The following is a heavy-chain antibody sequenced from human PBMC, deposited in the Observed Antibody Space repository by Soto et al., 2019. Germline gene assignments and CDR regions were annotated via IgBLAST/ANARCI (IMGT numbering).Heavy chain of an antibody. CDR1: GFTFSSYV. V-gene: IGHV3-30*18. D-gene: IGHD2-2*01. Sequence: QVQLVQSGGGVVQPGRSLRLSCAASGFTFSSYVTHWVRQAPGKGLEWVAVISHDGNNKYYADSVKGRFTISRDNSKNTLYLQMNILTTEDTAVYYCAKGGPDCASTTCYLLVAFDIWGQGTMVTVSS. J-gene: IGHJ3*02. CDR2: ISHDGNNK. CDR3: AKGGPDCASTTCYLLVAFDI.